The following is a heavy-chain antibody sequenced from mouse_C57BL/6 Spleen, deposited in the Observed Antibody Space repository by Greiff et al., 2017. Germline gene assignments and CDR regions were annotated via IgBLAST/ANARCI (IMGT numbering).Heavy chain of an antibody. CDR2: IYPRSGNT. J-gene: IGHJ2*01. V-gene: IGHV1-81*01. D-gene: IGHD1-1*01. CDR3: AREGLITTVVATDY. Sequence: VQLQQSGAELARPGASVKLSCKASGYTFTSSGISWVKQRTGQGLEWIGGIYPRSGNTYYNEKFKGKATLTADKSSSTAYMELRSLTSEDSAVYFCAREGLITTVVATDYWGQGTTLTVSS. CDR1: GYTFTSSG.